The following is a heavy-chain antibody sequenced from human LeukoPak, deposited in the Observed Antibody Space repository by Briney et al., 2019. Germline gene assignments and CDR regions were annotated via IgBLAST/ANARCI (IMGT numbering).Heavy chain of an antibody. V-gene: IGHV4-34*01. CDR2: INHSGST. Sequence: SETLSLTCAVSGGSFSGYYWSWIRQPPGKGLEWIGEINHSGSTNYNPSLKSRVTISVDTSKNKFSLKLSSVTAAQTAVYYCARGLMHYYDSSGSLGSWGQGTLVTVSS. D-gene: IGHD3-22*01. CDR3: ARGLMHYYDSSGSLGS. CDR1: GGSFSGYY. J-gene: IGHJ5*02.